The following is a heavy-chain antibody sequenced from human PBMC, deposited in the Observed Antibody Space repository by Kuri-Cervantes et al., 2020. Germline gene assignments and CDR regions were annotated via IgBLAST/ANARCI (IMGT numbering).Heavy chain of an antibody. V-gene: IGHV3-30-3*01. CDR3: ASPRRSAWHNFDY. D-gene: IGHD6-19*01. Sequence: GESLKISCAASGFTFSIYALHWVRQAPGKGLEWVAIISDGGGNAYYADSVKGRFTISRDDSENTLCLRMNSLRAEDTAVYYCASPRRSAWHNFDYWGQGTLVTVSS. CDR2: ISDGGGNA. J-gene: IGHJ4*02. CDR1: GFTFSIYA.